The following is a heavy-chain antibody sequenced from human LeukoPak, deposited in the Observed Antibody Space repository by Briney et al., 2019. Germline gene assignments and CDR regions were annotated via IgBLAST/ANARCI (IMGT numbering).Heavy chain of an antibody. Sequence: SETLSLTCTVSGGSISSSDYYWGWIRQPPGKGLEWIGNIYYSGSTYYNPSLKSRVTISVDTSKNLFSLKLSSVTAADTAVYYCARVPFYSSGSDYFDHWGQGTLVTVSS. CDR3: ARVPFYSSGSDYFDH. CDR1: GGSISSSDYY. V-gene: IGHV4-39*01. J-gene: IGHJ4*02. CDR2: IYYSGST. D-gene: IGHD6-19*01.